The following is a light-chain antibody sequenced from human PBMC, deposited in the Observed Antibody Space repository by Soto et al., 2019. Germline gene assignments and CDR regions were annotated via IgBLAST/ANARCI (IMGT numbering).Light chain of an antibody. CDR3: QQYGSSPT. V-gene: IGKV3-20*01. CDR1: QSVSID. CDR2: GAS. Sequence: EIVMTQSPATLSVSPGERATISCRASQSVSIDLAWYQQTPGQAPRLLIYGASTRATGIPDRFSGSGSGTDFTLTISRLEPEDFAVYHCQQYGSSPTFGGGTKVDIK. J-gene: IGKJ4*01.